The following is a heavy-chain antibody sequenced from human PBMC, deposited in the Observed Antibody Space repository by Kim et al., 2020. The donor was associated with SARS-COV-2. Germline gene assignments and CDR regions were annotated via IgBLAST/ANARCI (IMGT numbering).Heavy chain of an antibody. V-gene: IGHV3-33*01. D-gene: IGHD3-16*01. J-gene: IGHJ6*02. CDR1: GFTFSSYG. Sequence: GGSLRLSCAASGFTFSSYGMHWVRQAPGKGLEWVAVIWYDGSNKYYADSVKGRFTISRDNSKNTLYLQMNSLRAEDTAVYYCARYDYVWGPYMDVWGQGTTVTVSS. CDR2: IWYDGSNK. CDR3: ARYDYVWGPYMDV.